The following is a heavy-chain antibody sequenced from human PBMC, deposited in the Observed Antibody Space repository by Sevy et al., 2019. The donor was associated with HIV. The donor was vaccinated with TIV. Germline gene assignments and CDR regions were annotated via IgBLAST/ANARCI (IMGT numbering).Heavy chain of an antibody. J-gene: IGHJ4*02. V-gene: IGHV6-1*01. CDR2: TYYRSKWYT. D-gene: IGHD2-15*01. CDR1: GDSVSSNRAA. Sequence: SQTLSLTCVISGDSVSSNRAAWNWIRQSPSRGLEGLGRTYYRSKWYTDYAVSVKSRITINPDTSKNQVSLQLNSVTPEDTAVYYCTGGAHSLDYWGQGTLVTVSS. CDR3: TGGAHSLDY.